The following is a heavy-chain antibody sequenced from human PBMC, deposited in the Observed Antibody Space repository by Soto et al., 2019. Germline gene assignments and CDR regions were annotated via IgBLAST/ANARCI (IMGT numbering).Heavy chain of an antibody. CDR3: ARARSGYTSGDY. Sequence: QVQLLESGGGVVQPGRSLRLSCAASGFNFGSYALHWVRQAPGKGLEWVAVISDDGTNKYYAESVKGRITISRDNSKNTLYLQMTSLRAEDTAVYYCARARSGYTSGDYWGQGTLVTVSS. CDR2: ISDDGTNK. J-gene: IGHJ4*02. D-gene: IGHD6-19*01. V-gene: IGHV3-30*04. CDR1: GFNFGSYA.